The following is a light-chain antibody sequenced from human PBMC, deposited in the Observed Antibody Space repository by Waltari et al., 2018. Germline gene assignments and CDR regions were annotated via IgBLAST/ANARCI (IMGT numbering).Light chain of an antibody. J-gene: IGKJ1*01. V-gene: IGKV3-20*01. CDR1: QSVSRS. Sequence: TQSPGTLSLSPGERATLSCRASQSVSRSLAWYQQKPGQAPRLLIYGASSRATGVPDRFSGSGSGTDFSLTISRLGPEEFAVYYCQHYVRLTVSFGQGTKVEIK. CDR3: QHYVRLTVS. CDR2: GAS.